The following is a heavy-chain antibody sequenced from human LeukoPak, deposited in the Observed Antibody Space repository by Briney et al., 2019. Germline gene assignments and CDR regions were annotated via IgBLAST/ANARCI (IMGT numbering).Heavy chain of an antibody. Sequence: ASAKVSCKASGYTFSGYYMHWVRQAPGQGLEWMGWISPNGGGTNYAQKFQGRVTMTRDTSISTAYMELSRLRSDDTAVYYCARAPSTTIFGVVIIVPDFDYWGQGTLVTVSS. V-gene: IGHV1-2*02. CDR2: ISPNGGGT. J-gene: IGHJ4*02. CDR3: ARAPSTTIFGVVIIVPDFDY. D-gene: IGHD3-3*01. CDR1: GYTFSGYY.